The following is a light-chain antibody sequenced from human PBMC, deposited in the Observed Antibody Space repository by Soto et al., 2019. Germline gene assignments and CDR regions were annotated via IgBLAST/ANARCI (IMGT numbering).Light chain of an antibody. J-gene: IGLJ2*01. CDR2: KDS. CDR1: ALPKQY. Sequence: YELTQPPSVSVSPGQTARITCSGDALPKQYAYWYQQKPGQAPVLVIYKDSERPSGIPERFSGSSSGTTVTLTISGVQAEDEADYYCQSADSSGTYGVFGGGTKLTVL. CDR3: QSADSSGTYGV. V-gene: IGLV3-25*03.